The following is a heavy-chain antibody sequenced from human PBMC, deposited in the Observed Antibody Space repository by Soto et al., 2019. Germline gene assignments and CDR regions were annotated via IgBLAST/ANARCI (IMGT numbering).Heavy chain of an antibody. D-gene: IGHD6-13*01. CDR3: ARGGSSSWYLRWFDP. J-gene: IGHJ5*02. CDR1: GFTFINYG. Sequence: QVQLVESGGGVVQPGRSLRLSCAASGFTFINYGMHWVRQAPGKGLEWVAVIWYVGSNKYYADSVKGRFTISRDNSKNTLHLQMNSLRVEDTAVYYCARGGSSSWYLRWFDPWGQGTLVTVSS. CDR2: IWYVGSNK. V-gene: IGHV3-33*01.